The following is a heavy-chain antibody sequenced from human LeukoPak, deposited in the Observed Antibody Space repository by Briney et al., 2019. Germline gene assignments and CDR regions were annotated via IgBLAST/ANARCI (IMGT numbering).Heavy chain of an antibody. CDR3: ARREVYGNGVDYFDY. D-gene: IGHD1-14*01. Sequence: SETLSVTCAGYGASFSGYYWSWIRQPPGKGLEWIGEINHSGSTNYNPSLKSRVTISVDTSKNQFSLKLSSVTAADTAVYYCARREVYGNGVDYFDYWGQGTLVTVSS. V-gene: IGHV4-34*01. CDR2: INHSGST. J-gene: IGHJ4*02. CDR1: GASFSGYY.